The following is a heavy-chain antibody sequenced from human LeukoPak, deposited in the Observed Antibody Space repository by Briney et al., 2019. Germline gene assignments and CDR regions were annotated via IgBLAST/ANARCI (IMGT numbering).Heavy chain of an antibody. Sequence: SETLSLTCTVSGGSISSYYWSWIRQPPGKGLEWIGYIYCSGSTNYNPSLKSRVTISVDTSKNQFSLKLSSVTAADTAVYYCARAKGVYCSSTSCYRGVFDYWGQGTLVTVSS. CDR2: IYCSGST. V-gene: IGHV4-59*01. D-gene: IGHD2-2*02. J-gene: IGHJ4*02. CDR1: GGSISSYY. CDR3: ARAKGVYCSSTSCYRGVFDY.